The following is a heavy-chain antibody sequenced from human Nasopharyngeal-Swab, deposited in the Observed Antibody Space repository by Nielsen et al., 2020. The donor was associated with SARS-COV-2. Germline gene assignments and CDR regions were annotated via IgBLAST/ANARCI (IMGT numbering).Heavy chain of an antibody. CDR2: INPSGGST. D-gene: IGHD4-17*01. V-gene: IGHV1-46*01. CDR3: AIPRMPTVTTDPFDY. J-gene: IGHJ4*02. Sequence: WGRQAPGQGLEWMGIINPSGGSTSYAQKFQGRVTMARDTSTSTVYMELSSLRSEDTAVYYCAIPRMPTVTTDPFDYWGQGTLVTVSS.